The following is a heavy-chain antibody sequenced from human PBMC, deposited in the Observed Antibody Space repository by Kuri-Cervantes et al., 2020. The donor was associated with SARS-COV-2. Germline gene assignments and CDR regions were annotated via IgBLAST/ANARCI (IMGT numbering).Heavy chain of an antibody. J-gene: IGHJ4*02. D-gene: IGHD6-19*01. CDR3: AREPWWVDISVWKRPFDY. Sequence: GGSLRLSCEASGFIFSGYAIHWVRQAPGKGLEWVAIISYDGSNKKFADSMKGRFTIPRDNSKNVVYLQMNSLRIEDTAAYFCAREPWWVDISVWKRPFDYWGQGTLVTVSS. CDR2: ISYDGSNK. V-gene: IGHV3-30*14. CDR1: GFIFSGYA.